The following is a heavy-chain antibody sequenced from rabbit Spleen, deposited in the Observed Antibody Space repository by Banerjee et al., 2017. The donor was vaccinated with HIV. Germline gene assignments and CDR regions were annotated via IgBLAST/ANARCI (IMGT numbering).Heavy chain of an antibody. Sequence: QSLEESGGDLVKPEGSLTLTCKVSGFSLSSAYDMCWVRQAPGKGLEWIGCIGTKNDFTWYASWARGRFTVTSSASLNTVTLQMTSLTAADTATYFCARDADFTLWGQGTLVTVS. V-gene: IGHV1S43*01. J-gene: IGHJ4*01. CDR3: ARDADFTL. CDR2: IGTKNDFT. CDR1: GFSLSSAYD.